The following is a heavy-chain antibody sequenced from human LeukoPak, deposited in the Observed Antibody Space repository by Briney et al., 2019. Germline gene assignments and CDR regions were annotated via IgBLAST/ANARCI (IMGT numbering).Heavy chain of an antibody. CDR1: GYTFTGYY. CDR2: INPNSGGT. Sequence: GASVTVSCKASGYTFTGYYMHWVRQAPGQGLEWMGWINPNSGGTNYAQKFQGWVTMTRDTSISTVYMELSRLRSDDTAVYYCARDLGGSQSDAFDIWGQGTMVTVSS. D-gene: IGHD2-15*01. J-gene: IGHJ3*02. CDR3: ARDLGGSQSDAFDI. V-gene: IGHV1-2*04.